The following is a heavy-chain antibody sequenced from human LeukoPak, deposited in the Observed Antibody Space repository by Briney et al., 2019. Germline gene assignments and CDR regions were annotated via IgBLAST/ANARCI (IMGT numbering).Heavy chain of an antibody. D-gene: IGHD1-26*01. CDR1: DGSITNYD. CDR2: IYYSGST. J-gene: IGHJ4*02. V-gene: IGHV4-59*12. Sequence: SETLSLTCTVSDGSITNYDWSWVRQPPGKGLEWIGYIYYSGSTNYNPSLKSRVTMSVDTSKNQFSLKLSSVTAADTAVYYCARGTIQELRANPPDYWGQGTLVTVSS. CDR3: ARGTIQELRANPPDY.